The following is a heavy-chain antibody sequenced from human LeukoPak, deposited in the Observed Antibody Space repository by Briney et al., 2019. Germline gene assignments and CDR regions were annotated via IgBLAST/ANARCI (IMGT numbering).Heavy chain of an antibody. J-gene: IGHJ4*02. CDR2: ISYDGTNK. Sequence: PGGSLRLSCAASGFTFSSYAMHWVRQAPGKGLEWVAIISYDGTNKYYADSVKGRFTISRDNSKKTLYLQMNSLRAEDTAVYYCAREGELGFGEFYFDYWGQGTLVTVSS. V-gene: IGHV3-30-3*01. CDR3: AREGELGFGEFYFDY. D-gene: IGHD3-10*01. CDR1: GFTFSSYA.